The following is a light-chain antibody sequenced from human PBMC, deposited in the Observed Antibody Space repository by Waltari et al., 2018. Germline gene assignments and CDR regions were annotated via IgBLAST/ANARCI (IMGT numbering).Light chain of an antibody. CDR2: QST. V-gene: IGLV3-1*01. CDR1: KMGDTF. CDR3: QAWDTITGGV. J-gene: IGLJ2*01. Sequence: SYELTQPPSVSVSPGQTASIPCSGHKMGDTFPSWYQQKPGQSPVLVIYQSTKRPSGIPERFSGSNSGNSATLTISGTQAMDEADYYCQAWDTITGGVFGGGTKVTVL.